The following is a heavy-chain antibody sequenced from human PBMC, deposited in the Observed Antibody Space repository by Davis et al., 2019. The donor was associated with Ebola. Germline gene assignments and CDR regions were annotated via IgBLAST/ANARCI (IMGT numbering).Heavy chain of an antibody. Sequence: PGGSLRLSCAASGFTFSSYWMSWVRQAPGKGLEWVANIKQGGSEKYYVDSVKGRFTISRDNAKNSLYLQMNSLRAEDTAVYYCARDLSYYYYGMDVWGQGTTVTVSS. CDR2: IKQGGSEK. J-gene: IGHJ6*02. CDR1: GFTFSSYW. V-gene: IGHV3-7*01. CDR3: ARDLSYYYYGMDV. D-gene: IGHD2/OR15-2a*01.